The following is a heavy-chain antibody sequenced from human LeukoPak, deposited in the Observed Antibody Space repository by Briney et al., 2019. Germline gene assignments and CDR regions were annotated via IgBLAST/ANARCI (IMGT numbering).Heavy chain of an antibody. CDR2: IYSGGNT. V-gene: IGHV3-53*01. J-gene: IGHJ4*02. CDR3: ARGETSSYDY. D-gene: IGHD2-2*01. Sequence: GGSLRLSCAASGFTVSINYMSWVRQAPGKGVEWVSVIYSGGNTYYSVSVKGRFTISRDKSKNRGYLQMNSLRAEDTAVYYCARGETSSYDYWGQGTLVTVSS. CDR1: GFTVSINY.